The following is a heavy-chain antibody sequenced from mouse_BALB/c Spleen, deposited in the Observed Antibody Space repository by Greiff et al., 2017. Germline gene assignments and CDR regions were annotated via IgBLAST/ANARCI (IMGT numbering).Heavy chain of an antibody. Sequence: EVHLVESGPELVKPGASVKISCKASGYSFTGYFMNWVKQSHGKSLEWIGRINPYNGDTFYNQKFKGKATLTVDKSSSTAHMELLSLTSEDSAVYYCGRGNPQRDYAMDYWGQGTSVTVSS. V-gene: IGHV1-37*01. CDR1: GYSFTGYF. CDR2: INPYNGDT. D-gene: IGHD2-1*01. CDR3: GRGNPQRDYAMDY. J-gene: IGHJ4*01.